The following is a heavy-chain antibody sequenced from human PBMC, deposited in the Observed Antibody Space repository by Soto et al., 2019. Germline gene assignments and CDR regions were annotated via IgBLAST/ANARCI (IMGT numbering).Heavy chain of an antibody. CDR1: GYTFTSYA. V-gene: IGHV1-3*01. Sequence: ASVKVSCKASGYTFTSYAMHWVRQAPGQRLEWMGWINAGNGNTKYSQKFQGRVTITRDTSASTAYMELSSLRSEDTAVYYCASGGLVGSSCLLAPFDYWGQGTLVTVSS. CDR2: INAGNGNT. CDR3: ASGGLVGSSCLLAPFDY. D-gene: IGHD6-13*01. J-gene: IGHJ4*02.